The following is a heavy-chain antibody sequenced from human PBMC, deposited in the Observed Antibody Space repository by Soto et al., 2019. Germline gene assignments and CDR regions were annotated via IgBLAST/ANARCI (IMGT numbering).Heavy chain of an antibody. D-gene: IGHD3-3*01. V-gene: IGHV1-69*13. CDR1: GGTFSSYA. CDR2: IIPIFGTA. Sequence: SVKVSCKASGGTFSSYAISWVRQAPGQGLEWMGGIIPIFGTANYAQKFQGRVTITADESTSTAYMELSSLRSEDTAVYYCARAYLYEFWSGYPWGADYYYGMDDWGQGTTVTVSS. CDR3: ARAYLYEFWSGYPWGADYYYGMDD. J-gene: IGHJ6*02.